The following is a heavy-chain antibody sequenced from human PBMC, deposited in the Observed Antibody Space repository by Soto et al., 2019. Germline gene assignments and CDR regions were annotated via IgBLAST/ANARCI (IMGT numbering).Heavy chain of an antibody. V-gene: IGHV3-30*04. CDR3: ALEPSGNYDDYYCYYYMDV. CDR1: GFTFSSYA. CDR2: ISYDGSNK. J-gene: IGHJ6*03. Sequence: GGSLRLSCAASGFTFSSYAMHWVRQAPGKGLEWVAVISYDGSNKYYADSVKGRFTISRDNSKNTLYLQMNSLRAEDTAVYYCALEPSGNYDDYYCYYYMDVWGKGTTVTVSS. D-gene: IGHD3-22*01.